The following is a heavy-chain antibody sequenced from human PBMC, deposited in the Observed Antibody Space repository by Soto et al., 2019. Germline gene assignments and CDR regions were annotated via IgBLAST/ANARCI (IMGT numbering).Heavy chain of an antibody. CDR2: INAGNGNT. V-gene: IGHV1-3*01. CDR3: ARVTSARDYYYYYYMDV. D-gene: IGHD6-6*01. CDR1: GYTFTSYA. J-gene: IGHJ6*03. Sequence: QVQLVQSGAEVKNPGASVKVSCKASGYTFTSYAMHWVRQAPGQRLEWMGWINAGNGNTKYSQKFQGRVTITRDTSASTAYMELSSLRSEDTAVYYCARVTSARDYYYYYYMDVWGKGTTVTVSS.